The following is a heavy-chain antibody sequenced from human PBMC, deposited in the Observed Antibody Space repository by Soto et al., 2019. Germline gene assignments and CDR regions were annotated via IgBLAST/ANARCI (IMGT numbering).Heavy chain of an antibody. D-gene: IGHD3-10*01. CDR2: ITRSGDYT. Sequence: EVQLLESGGGLVQPGGSLRLSCAASGFTFSSYAMTWVRQAPGKGLEWVSAITRSGDYTQYADSVKVRFTISRDNSKNTLYLQMISVRAVDTAVYYCAKVGSYYGQFDHWYFDLWGRGTLVTVSS. J-gene: IGHJ2*01. V-gene: IGHV3-23*01. CDR3: AKVGSYYGQFDHWYFDL. CDR1: GFTFSSYA.